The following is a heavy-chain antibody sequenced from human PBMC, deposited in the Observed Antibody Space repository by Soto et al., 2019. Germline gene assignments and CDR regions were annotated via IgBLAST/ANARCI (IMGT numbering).Heavy chain of an antibody. CDR3: ARGGAYGDPRQSFDY. CDR2: IWYDGSNK. D-gene: IGHD4-17*01. CDR1: GFTFSSYG. J-gene: IGHJ4*02. V-gene: IGHV3-33*01. Sequence: QVQLVESGGGVVQPGRSLRLSCAASGFTFSSYGMHWVRQAPGKGLEWVAVIWYDGSNKYYADSVKGRFTISRDNSKNTLDLQMNSLRAEDTAVYYCARGGAYGDPRQSFDYWGQGPLVTVSS.